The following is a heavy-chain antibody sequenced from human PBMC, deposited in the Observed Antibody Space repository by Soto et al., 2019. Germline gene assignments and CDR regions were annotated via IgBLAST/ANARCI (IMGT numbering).Heavy chain of an antibody. CDR1: GFTFSSYW. CDR3: ATGTRAHYYGMDV. J-gene: IGHJ6*02. Sequence: HPGGSLRLSCAASGFTFSSYWMHWVRQVPGKGLVWVSRINSDGSITSYADSVKGRFTISRDNAKNTLYLQMNSLRAEDTAVYYCATGTRAHYYGMDVWGQGTTVTVSS. CDR2: INSDGSIT. V-gene: IGHV3-74*01. D-gene: IGHD1-1*01.